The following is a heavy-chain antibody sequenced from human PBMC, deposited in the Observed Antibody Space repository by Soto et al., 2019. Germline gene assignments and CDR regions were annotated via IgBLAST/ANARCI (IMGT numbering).Heavy chain of an antibody. CDR1: GFTFSSYG. D-gene: IGHD3-22*01. V-gene: IGHV3-23*01. J-gene: IGHJ4*02. CDR2: ISGSGGST. CDR3: AKECLSTMIVMVITNYFDH. Sequence: GGSLRLSCAASGFTFSSYGMSWVRQAPGKGLEWVSGISGSGGSTYYADSVKGRFTISRDNSKNTLYLQMNSLRAEDTAVYFCAKECLSTMIVMVITNYFDHWGQGTLVTVSS.